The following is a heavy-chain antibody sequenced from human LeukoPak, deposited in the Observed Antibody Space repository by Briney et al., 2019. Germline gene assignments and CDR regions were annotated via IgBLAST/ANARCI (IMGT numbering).Heavy chain of an antibody. CDR2: ISAYNGNT. Sequence: ASVKVSCKASSYTFTRYGISWVRQAPGQGLEWMGWISAYNGNTNYAQKLQGRVTMTTDTSTSTAYMELSSLRSEDTAVYYCATTRDILTGYYYDWDYWGQGTLVTVSS. D-gene: IGHD3-9*01. J-gene: IGHJ4*02. V-gene: IGHV1-18*01. CDR3: ATTRDILTGYYYDWDY. CDR1: SYTFTRYG.